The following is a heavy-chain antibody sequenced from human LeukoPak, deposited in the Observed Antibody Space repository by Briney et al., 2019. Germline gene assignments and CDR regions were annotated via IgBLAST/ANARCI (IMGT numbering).Heavy chain of an antibody. D-gene: IGHD5-18*01. Sequence: ASVKVSCKASGYTFTGYYMHWVRQAPGQGLEWMGRINPNSGGTNYAQKFQGRVTMTRDTSISTAYMELSRLRSDDTAVYYCARVPLYSYGLLDYWGQGTLVTVSS. CDR1: GYTFTGYY. CDR3: ARVPLYSYGLLDY. V-gene: IGHV1-2*06. J-gene: IGHJ4*02. CDR2: INPNSGGT.